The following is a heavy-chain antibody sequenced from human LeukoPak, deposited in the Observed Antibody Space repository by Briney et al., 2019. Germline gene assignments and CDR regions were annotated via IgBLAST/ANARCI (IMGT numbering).Heavy chain of an antibody. D-gene: IGHD3-16*02. J-gene: IGHJ6*03. CDR1: GYTFTDYY. CDR2: ISPNSGNT. CDR3: ARDLGLGELSLAYNMDV. V-gene: IGHV1-2*02. Sequence: ASVKVSCKASGYTFTDYYMHWVRQAPGQGLEWMGWISPNSGNTDYPQKFQGGVTMTRDTSINTVYMELSGLRSDDTAVYYCARDLGLGELSLAYNMDVWGKGTSVTISS.